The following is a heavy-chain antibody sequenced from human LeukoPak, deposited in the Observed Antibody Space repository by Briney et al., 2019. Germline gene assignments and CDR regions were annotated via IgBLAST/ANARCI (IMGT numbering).Heavy chain of an antibody. CDR1: GYTFTHYA. D-gene: IGHD1-26*01. V-gene: IGHV7-4-1*02. CDR2: INPNTGNP. Sequence: ASVKVSCKASGYTFTHYAMNWVRQAPGQGLEWMGWINPNTGNPTYAQGFTGRFVFSLDTSVSTAYLQISSLKAEDTAVYYCVRVSGSYTFDYWGQGTLVTVSS. J-gene: IGHJ4*02. CDR3: VRVSGSYTFDY.